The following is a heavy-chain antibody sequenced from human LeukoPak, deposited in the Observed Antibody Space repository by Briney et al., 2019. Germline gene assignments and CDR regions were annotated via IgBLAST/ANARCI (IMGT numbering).Heavy chain of an antibody. CDR3: ARSTSSGWYDY. CDR1: GGSFSGYY. Sequence: SETLSPTCAVDGGSFSGYYWSWIRQPPGKGLEWIGEINHSGSTNYNPSLKSRVTISVDTSKNQFSLKLSSVTAADTAVYYCARSTSSGWYDYWGQGTLVTVSS. V-gene: IGHV4-34*01. J-gene: IGHJ4*02. CDR2: INHSGST. D-gene: IGHD6-19*01.